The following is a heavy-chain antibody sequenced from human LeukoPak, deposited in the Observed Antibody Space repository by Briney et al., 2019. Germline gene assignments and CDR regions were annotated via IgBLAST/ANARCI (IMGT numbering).Heavy chain of an antibody. CDR1: GFTFSSYG. J-gene: IGHJ3*02. V-gene: IGHV3-30*18. D-gene: IGHD6-13*01. CDR2: ISYDGSNK. Sequence: QPGGSLRLSCAASGFTFSSYGMHWVRQAPGKGLEWVAVISYDGSNKYYADSVKGRFTISRDNSKNTLYLQMNSLRAEDTAVYYCAKEGYSSSWDTSDAFDIWGQGTMVTVSS. CDR3: AKEGYSSSWDTSDAFDI.